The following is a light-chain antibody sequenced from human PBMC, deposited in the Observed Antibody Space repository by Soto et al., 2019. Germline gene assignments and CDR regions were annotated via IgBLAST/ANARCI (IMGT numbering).Light chain of an antibody. J-gene: IGKJ2*01. Sequence: DIQLTQSPSFLSASVGDRVTITCRASQGISSYLAWYQQKPGKAPKLLIYAASTLQSGVPSRFSGSGSGTEFTLTISSLQPEDFATDYCQQLNSYHPLYTFGQGTKLEIK. V-gene: IGKV1-9*01. CDR2: AAS. CDR1: QGISSY. CDR3: QQLNSYHPLYT.